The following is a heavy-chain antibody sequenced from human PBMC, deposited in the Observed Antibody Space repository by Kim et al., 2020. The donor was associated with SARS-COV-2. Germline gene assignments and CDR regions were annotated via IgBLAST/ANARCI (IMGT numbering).Heavy chain of an antibody. V-gene: IGHV1-3*01. J-gene: IGHJ4*02. D-gene: IGHD1-20*01. Sequence: ASVKVSCKASGYTFSSYAVRWVRQAPGQRLEWMGWINAGNGNTKYSQHFQDRVTITTDTSASTAYMELSSLRSEDTAVFYCARITIGRGFDSWGQGTLVTVSS. CDR1: GYTFSSYA. CDR3: ARITIGRGFDS. CDR2: INAGNGNT.